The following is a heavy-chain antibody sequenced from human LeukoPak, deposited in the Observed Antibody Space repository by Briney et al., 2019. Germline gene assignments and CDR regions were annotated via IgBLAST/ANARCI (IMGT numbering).Heavy chain of an antibody. CDR1: GFTLRSYT. Sequence: KPGGSLRLSCAASGFTLRSYTMNWVRQAPGKGLEWVSSIGISSNKIYYADSVKGRFIISRDNAKNSLYLQMNSLRAEDTAVYYCATVFHYYGSGSNYWGQGTLVTVSS. D-gene: IGHD3-10*01. CDR2: IGISSNKI. V-gene: IGHV3-21*01. CDR3: ATVFHYYGSGSNY. J-gene: IGHJ4*02.